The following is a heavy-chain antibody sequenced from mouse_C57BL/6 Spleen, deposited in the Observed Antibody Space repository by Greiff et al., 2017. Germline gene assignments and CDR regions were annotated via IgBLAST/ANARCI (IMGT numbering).Heavy chain of an antibody. Sequence: VQLQQPGAELVKPGASVKMSCKASGYTFTSYWITWVKQRPGQGLEWIGDIYPGSGSTNYNEKFKSKATMTVDSSSSTAYMQLSSLTSEDSAVYYCARRGLDYYDYDGFAYWGQGTLVTVSA. CDR1: GYTFTSYW. CDR3: ARRGLDYYDYDGFAY. V-gene: IGHV1-55*01. CDR2: IYPGSGST. D-gene: IGHD2-4*01. J-gene: IGHJ3*01.